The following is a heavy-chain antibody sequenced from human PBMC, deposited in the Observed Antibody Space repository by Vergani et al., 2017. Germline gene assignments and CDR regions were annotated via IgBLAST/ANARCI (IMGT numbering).Heavy chain of an antibody. D-gene: IGHD1-1*01. CDR1: GGTFSSYA. J-gene: IGHJ6*02. Sequence: QVQLVQSGAEVKKPGSSVKVSCKASGGTFSSYAISWVRQAPGQGLEWMGIINPSGGSTSYAQKFQGRVTMTRDTSTSTVYMELSSLRSEDTAVYYCAGTGRRLYYYGMDVWGQGTTVTVSS. CDR2: INPSGGST. V-gene: IGHV1-46*03. CDR3: AGTGRRLYYYGMDV.